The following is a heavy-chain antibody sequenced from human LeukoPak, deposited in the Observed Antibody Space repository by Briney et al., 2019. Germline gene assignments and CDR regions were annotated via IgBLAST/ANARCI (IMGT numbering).Heavy chain of an antibody. CDR3: ARARTMAVAGTRRRSWFDP. D-gene: IGHD6-19*01. V-gene: IGHV4-34*01. CDR1: GGSFSGYY. Sequence: SETLSLTCAVYGGSFSGYYWSWIRQPPGKGLEWIGEINHSGSTNYNPSLKSRVTISVDTSKNQFSLKLSSVTAADTAVYYCARARTMAVAGTRRRSWFDPWGQGTLVTVSS. J-gene: IGHJ5*02. CDR2: INHSGST.